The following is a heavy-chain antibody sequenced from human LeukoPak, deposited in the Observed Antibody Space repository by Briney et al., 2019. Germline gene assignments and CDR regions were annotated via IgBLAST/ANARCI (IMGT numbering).Heavy chain of an antibody. J-gene: IGHJ3*02. V-gene: IGHV3-23*01. CDR1: GFIFSSYW. D-gene: IGHD3-22*01. Sequence: GGSLRLSCAASGFIFSSYWMTWVRQAPGKGLEWVSGISASGGSTYYADSVKGRFTISRDNSKNTLYLQMNSLRAEDTAVYYCAKGFYDNSASGVFDIWGQGTMVTVSS. CDR3: AKGFYDNSASGVFDI. CDR2: ISASGGST.